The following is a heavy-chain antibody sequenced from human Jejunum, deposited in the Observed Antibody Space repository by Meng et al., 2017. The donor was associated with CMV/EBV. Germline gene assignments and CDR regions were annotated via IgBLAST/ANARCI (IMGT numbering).Heavy chain of an antibody. V-gene: IGHV3-30-3*01. J-gene: IGHJ5*02. CDR1: AFSFTSYD. CDR3: AREGGSFPLNWFDP. CDR2: ISYDGNNK. Sequence: HELLVELCGGVVHPVRSLRLSFAAPAFSFTSYDIPWVPQAPGKGLEWVTFISYDGNNKHYADSVKGRFTISRDKSKTTMYLQMNSLRPEDTAVYYCAREGGSFPLNWFDPWGQGTLVTVSS. D-gene: IGHD1-26*01.